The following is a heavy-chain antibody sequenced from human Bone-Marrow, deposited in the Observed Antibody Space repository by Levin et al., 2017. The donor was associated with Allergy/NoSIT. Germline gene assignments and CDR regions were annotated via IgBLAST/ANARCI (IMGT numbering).Heavy chain of an antibody. Sequence: PGGSLRLSCAAYGFTFRHYTMNWVRQAPGKGLEWVSCITSSGDSTYYADSVKGRFTISRDNAKNSLYLQLNRLRDEDTAMYYCARDPARGYYDSSGYSGDHWGQGTLVTVSS. D-gene: IGHD3-22*01. V-gene: IGHV3-48*02. CDR1: GFTFRHYT. J-gene: IGHJ4*02. CDR3: ARDPARGYYDSSGYSGDH. CDR2: ITSSGDST.